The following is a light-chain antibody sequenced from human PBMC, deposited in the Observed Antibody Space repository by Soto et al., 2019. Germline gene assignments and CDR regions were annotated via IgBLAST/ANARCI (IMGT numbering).Light chain of an antibody. CDR1: ETIDYW. Sequence: DIQMTQFPSTLSASVGDRVTITCRASETIDYWVAWYQQKPGKAPKLLIYKASNLESGVPSRFSGGGFGTIFTLTINSLQPDVFATFFCQQYNSYSTFGPGTKVEIK. CDR3: QQYNSYST. CDR2: KAS. V-gene: IGKV1-5*03. J-gene: IGKJ1*01.